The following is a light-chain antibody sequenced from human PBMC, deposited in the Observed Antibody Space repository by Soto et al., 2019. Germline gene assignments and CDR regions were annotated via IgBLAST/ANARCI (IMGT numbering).Light chain of an antibody. CDR2: GAS. V-gene: IGKV3-15*01. J-gene: IGKJ5*01. CDR1: QSLSIN. Sequence: EIELTQSPGTLSLSPGERATLSCRASQSLSINLAWYQQKPGQAPRLLIYGASTRATGIPARFSGSGSGTEFTLTISSLQSEDFAVYYCQQYNNWPPITFGQGTRLEIK. CDR3: QQYNNWPPIT.